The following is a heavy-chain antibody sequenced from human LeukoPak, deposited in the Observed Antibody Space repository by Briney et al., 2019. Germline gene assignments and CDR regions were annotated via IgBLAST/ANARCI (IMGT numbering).Heavy chain of an antibody. J-gene: IGHJ4*02. D-gene: IGHD5-12*01. V-gene: IGHV3-23*01. CDR2: ISGSGGRT. CDR3: AGYVDYVDY. CDR1: GFTFSSYA. Sequence: GGSVRLSCTASGFTFSSYAMSWVRQAPGKGLEWVSAISGSGGRTYYADSVKGRFTISRDNSKNTLYLQMNSLRAEDTAVYYCAGYVDYVDYWGQGTLVTVSS.